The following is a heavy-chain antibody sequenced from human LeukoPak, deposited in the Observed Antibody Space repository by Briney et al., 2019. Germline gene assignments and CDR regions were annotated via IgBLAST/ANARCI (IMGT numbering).Heavy chain of an antibody. D-gene: IGHD1-26*01. V-gene: IGHV3-9*01. CDR3: AKAALLNAFFDY. CDR2: ISWNSGSI. CDR1: GFTFDDYA. J-gene: IGHJ4*02. Sequence: GGSLRLSCAASGFTFDDYAMHWVRQAPGKGLKWVSGISWNSGSIGYADSVKGRFTISRDNAKNSLYLQMNSLRAEDTALYYCAKAALLNAFFDYWGQGTLVTVSS.